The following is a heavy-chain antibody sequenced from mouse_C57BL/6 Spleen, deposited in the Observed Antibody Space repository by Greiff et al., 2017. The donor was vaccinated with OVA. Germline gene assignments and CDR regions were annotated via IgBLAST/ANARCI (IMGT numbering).Heavy chain of an antibody. CDR2: ISDGGSYT. Sequence: EVQVVESGGGLVKPGGSLKLSCAASGFTFSSYAMSWVRQTLEKRLEWVATISDGGSYTYYPDNVKGRFTISRDNAKNNLYLQMSHLKSEDTAMYYCARDDDSYYAMDYWGQGTSVTVSS. V-gene: IGHV5-4*01. CDR1: GFTFSSYA. J-gene: IGHJ4*01. CDR3: ARDDDSYYAMDY. D-gene: IGHD2-4*01.